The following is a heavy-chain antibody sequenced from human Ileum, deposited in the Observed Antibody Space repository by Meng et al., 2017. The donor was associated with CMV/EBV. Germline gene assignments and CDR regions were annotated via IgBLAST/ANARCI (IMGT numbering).Heavy chain of an antibody. Sequence: SQTLSLTCSVSGYSINSDHYWGWIRQTPGKGLEWIGSIHHSGDTYYNPSLKSRVTISVETSKNHFSLKLASVTAADTAVYFCARDHGDDFYYGMDVWGQGTTVTVSS. CDR3: ARDHGDDFYYGMDV. CDR1: GYSINSDHY. J-gene: IGHJ6*02. D-gene: IGHD4-17*01. V-gene: IGHV4-38-2*02. CDR2: IHHSGDT.